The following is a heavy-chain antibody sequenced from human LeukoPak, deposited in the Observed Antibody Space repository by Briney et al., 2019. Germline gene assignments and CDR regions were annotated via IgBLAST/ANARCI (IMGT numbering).Heavy chain of an antibody. J-gene: IGHJ3*02. Sequence: ASVKVSCKASGYTFTSYDINWVRQATGQGLEWMGWMNPNSGNTGFAQKFQGRVTMTRTTSISTAYMKLRSLRSEDTAVYYCARNDYCGQDAFDIWDQGTMVTVSS. V-gene: IGHV1-8*01. CDR1: GYTFTSYD. CDR2: MNPNSGNT. CDR3: ARNDYCGQDAFDI. D-gene: IGHD4-11*01.